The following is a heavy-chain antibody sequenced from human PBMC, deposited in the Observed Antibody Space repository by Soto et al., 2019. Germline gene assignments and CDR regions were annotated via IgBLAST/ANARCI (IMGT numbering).Heavy chain of an antibody. D-gene: IGHD3-3*01. Sequence: ASVKVSCKASGYTFTSYGISWVRQAPGQGLEWMGWISAYNGNTNYAQKLQGRVTMTTDTSTSTAYMELRSLRSDDTAVYYCARLDSMYFLANWFDPWGQGTLVTVSS. CDR2: ISAYNGNT. V-gene: IGHV1-18*01. CDR1: GYTFTSYG. J-gene: IGHJ5*02. CDR3: ARLDSMYFLANWFDP.